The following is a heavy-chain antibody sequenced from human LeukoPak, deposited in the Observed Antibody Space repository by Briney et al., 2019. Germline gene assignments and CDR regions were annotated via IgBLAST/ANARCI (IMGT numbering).Heavy chain of an antibody. CDR3: ARDRGDSGLLSGYDC. Sequence: GGSLRLSCAASGFTFSSYWMSWVRQAPGKGLEWVALINEDGSEKHYVDSVKGRFTISRDNAKNSLYLQMNSLRAEDTAVYYCARDRGDSGLLSGYDCWGQGTLVTVCS. J-gene: IGHJ4*02. CDR1: GFTFSSYW. D-gene: IGHD3-3*01. CDR2: INEDGSEK. V-gene: IGHV3-7*01.